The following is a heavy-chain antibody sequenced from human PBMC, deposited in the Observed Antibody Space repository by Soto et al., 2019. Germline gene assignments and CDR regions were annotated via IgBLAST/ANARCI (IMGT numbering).Heavy chain of an antibody. J-gene: IGHJ4*02. CDR1: GFSLSTSGVN. CDR2: IYWDDDK. Sequence: QITLKESGPTLVKPTQTLTLTCTFSGFSLSTSGVNVGWIRQPPGKALEWLALIYWDDDKRYSPSLKSRLTITEDTSKNRGGLTMTNMDPRDTATYYCARRYCTNGVCRTFDYWGQGTLVTVSS. D-gene: IGHD2-8*01. CDR3: ARRYCTNGVCRTFDY. V-gene: IGHV2-5*02.